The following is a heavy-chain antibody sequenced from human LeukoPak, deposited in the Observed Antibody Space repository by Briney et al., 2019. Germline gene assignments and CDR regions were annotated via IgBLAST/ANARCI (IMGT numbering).Heavy chain of an antibody. D-gene: IGHD4-11*01. Sequence: GGSLRLSCAASGFTFSSYAMSWVRQAPGKGLEWVSAASGSGSSPYYADSVKGRFTISRDNSENTLYLQMNSLRADDTAVYYCAKLTGVTTGDYWGQGTLVTVSS. CDR2: ASGSGSSP. V-gene: IGHV3-23*01. J-gene: IGHJ4*02. CDR1: GFTFSSYA. CDR3: AKLTGVTTGDY.